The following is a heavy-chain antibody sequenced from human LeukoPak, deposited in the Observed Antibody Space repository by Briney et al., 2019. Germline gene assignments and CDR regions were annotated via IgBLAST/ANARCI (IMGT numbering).Heavy chain of an antibody. V-gene: IGHV7-4-1*02. D-gene: IGHD2-8*01. Sequence: ASVKVSCKASGYTFTNYPMNWVRQAPGQGLEWVGWINTNTGNPSYAQGFTGRFVFSLDTSVSTAYLQISSLKTEDTAVYYCATNGTSVNFDYWGQGTLVTVSS. CDR2: INTNTGNP. J-gene: IGHJ4*02. CDR3: ATNGTSVNFDY. CDR1: GYTFTNYP.